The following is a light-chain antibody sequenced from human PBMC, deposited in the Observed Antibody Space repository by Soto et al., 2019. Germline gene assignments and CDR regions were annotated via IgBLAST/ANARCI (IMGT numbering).Light chain of an antibody. CDR3: QQYDQLPIT. Sequence: DIQMTQSASSLPASVGDTVTISCQASQDISKYLNWFQQKPGKAPKLLIYDVFNVETGVPSRFSGRGSGTDFTLIISNLQPDDFATYSCQQYDQLPITVGGGTKV. CDR2: DVF. J-gene: IGKJ4*01. CDR1: QDISKY. V-gene: IGKV1-33*01.